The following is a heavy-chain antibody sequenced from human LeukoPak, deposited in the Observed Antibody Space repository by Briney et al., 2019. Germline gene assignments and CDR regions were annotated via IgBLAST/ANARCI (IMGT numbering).Heavy chain of an antibody. CDR1: GITLSGSW. D-gene: IGHD6-13*01. CDR2: INSDGSST. J-gene: IGHJ4*02. Sequence: GGSLRLSCEASGITLSGSWMHWVRQSPAKGLVWVSRINSDGSSTSYADSVKGRFTISRDNAKNSLYLQMDSLRAEDTAVYYCAAGGSWYYNYWGQGTLVTVSS. CDR3: AAGGSWYYNY. V-gene: IGHV3-74*01.